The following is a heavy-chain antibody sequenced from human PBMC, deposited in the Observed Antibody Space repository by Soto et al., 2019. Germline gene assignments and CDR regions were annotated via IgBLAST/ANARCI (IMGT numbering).Heavy chain of an antibody. V-gene: IGHV3-23*01. CDR2: ISGSSDYT. J-gene: IGHJ4*02. CDR1: GFTFGHYG. D-gene: IGHD6-13*01. CDR3: AKDSLPGIAAAGTVY. Sequence: EVQLLESGGGLVQPGGSLRLSCVASGFTFGHYGMSWVRQAPGKGLEWVSVISGSSDYTDYTESVKGRFTISRDNSKNTLYLQTNSLTVDDTALYFCAKDSLPGIAAAGTVYWGQGTLVTVSS.